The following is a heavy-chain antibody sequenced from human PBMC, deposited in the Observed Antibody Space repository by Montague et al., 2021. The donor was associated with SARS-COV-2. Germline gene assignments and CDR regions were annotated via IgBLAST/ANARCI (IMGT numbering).Heavy chain of an antibody. CDR2: IESKTVGGTI. Sequence: SLRLSCAASGFTVTDTYMTWVRQAPGKGLEWVGRIESKTVGGTIDYAAPVKDRFTISRDDSRNTLYLQMDSLKTDDTAVYYCTTYASGSPAYWGQGTLVTVSS. CDR3: TTYASGSPAY. V-gene: IGHV3-15*04. J-gene: IGHJ4*02. CDR1: GFTVTDTY. D-gene: IGHD1-26*01.